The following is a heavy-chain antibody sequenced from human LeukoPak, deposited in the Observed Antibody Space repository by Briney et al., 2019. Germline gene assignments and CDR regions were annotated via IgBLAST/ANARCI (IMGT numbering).Heavy chain of an antibody. CDR2: INQDGRQK. V-gene: IGHV3-7*01. CDR3: ARAGDYYFHY. D-gene: IGHD4-17*01. Sequence: GGSLRLSCAGSGFTCSNYWRSWVRQAPGKGLEGVAFINQDGRQKHYMDSGEGRVSVSRDNAKNSLFLQMNSLTAEDTALYYCARAGDYYFHYWGQGTLVTVSS. J-gene: IGHJ4*02. CDR1: GFTCSNYW.